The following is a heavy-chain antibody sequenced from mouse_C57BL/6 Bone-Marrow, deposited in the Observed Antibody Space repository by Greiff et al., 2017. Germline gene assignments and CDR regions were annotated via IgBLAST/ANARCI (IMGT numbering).Heavy chain of an antibody. Sequence: QVQLQQSGAELARPGASVKLSCKASGYTFTSYGISWVKQRTGQGLEWIGEIYPRSGNTYYNEKFKGKATLTADKSSSTAYMELRSLTSEDSAVYFCARFTYYSGSSYVAWFAYWGQGTLVTVSA. CDR1: GYTFTSYG. D-gene: IGHD1-1*01. V-gene: IGHV1-81*01. CDR3: ARFTYYSGSSYVAWFAY. CDR2: IYPRSGNT. J-gene: IGHJ3*01.